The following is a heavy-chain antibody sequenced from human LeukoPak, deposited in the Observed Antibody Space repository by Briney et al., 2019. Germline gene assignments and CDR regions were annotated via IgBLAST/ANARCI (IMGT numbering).Heavy chain of an antibody. CDR2: IIPIFGTA. CDR3: ARDREPYVWGSYPPEGNFDC. J-gene: IGHJ4*02. CDR1: GGTISSYA. D-gene: IGHD3-16*02. Sequence: SVKVSCKADGGTISSYAISWVRQAPGQGIEWMGGIIPIFGTANYAQKLQGRVTITADESTSTAYMELSSLRSEDTAVYYCARDREPYVWGSYPPEGNFDCWGQGTLVTVSS. V-gene: IGHV1-69*13.